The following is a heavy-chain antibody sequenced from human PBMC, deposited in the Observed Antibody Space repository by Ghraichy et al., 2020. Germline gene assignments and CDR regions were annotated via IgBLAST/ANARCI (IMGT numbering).Heavy chain of an antibody. CDR2: ISAYNGNT. D-gene: IGHD1-7*01. CDR3: ARLITGTTSCDY. J-gene: IGHJ4*02. V-gene: IGHV1-18*01. Sequence: ESLNISCKASGYTFTSYGISWVRQAPGQGLEWMGWISAYNGNTNYAQKLQGRVTMTTDTSTSTAYMELRSLRSDDTAVYYCARLITGTTSCDYWGQGTLVTVSS. CDR1: GYTFTSYG.